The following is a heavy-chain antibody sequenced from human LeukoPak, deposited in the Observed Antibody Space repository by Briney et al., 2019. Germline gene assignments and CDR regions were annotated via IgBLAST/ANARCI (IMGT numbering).Heavy chain of an antibody. Sequence: RGSLRLSCAASGFTFSSYAMSWVRQAPGEGLEWVSAISGSGGSTYYADSVKGRFTISRDNSKNTLYLQMNSLRAEDTAVYYCAKGAGSTVVTHFDYWGQGTLVTVSS. CDR3: AKGAGSTVVTHFDY. D-gene: IGHD4-23*01. CDR2: ISGSGGST. J-gene: IGHJ4*02. V-gene: IGHV3-23*01. CDR1: GFTFSSYA.